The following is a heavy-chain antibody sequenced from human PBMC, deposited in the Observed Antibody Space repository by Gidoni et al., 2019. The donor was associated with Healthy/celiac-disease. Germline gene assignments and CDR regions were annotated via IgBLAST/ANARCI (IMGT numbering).Heavy chain of an antibody. V-gene: IGHV3-9*01. CDR3: AKDIQGFRDY. CDR2: ISWNSGSI. CDR1: GFTFDDYA. Sequence: EVQLVESGGGLVQPGRSLRLSCAASGFTFDDYAMHWVRQAPGKGLEWVSGISWNSGSIGYADSVKGRFTISRDNAKNSLYLQMNSLRAEDTALYYCAKDIQGFRDYWGQGTLVTVSS. J-gene: IGHJ4*02. D-gene: IGHD4-4*01.